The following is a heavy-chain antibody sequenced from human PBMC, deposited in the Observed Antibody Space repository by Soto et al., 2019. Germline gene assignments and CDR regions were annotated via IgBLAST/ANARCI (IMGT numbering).Heavy chain of an antibody. V-gene: IGHV4-59*12. D-gene: IGHD6-13*01. CDR2: IYYSGST. Sequence: SETLSLTCTVSGGSIGSYYWSWIRQPPGKGLEWIGYIYYSGSTYYNPSLKSRVTISVDTSKNQFSLKLSSVTAADTAVYYCARDHGRIAAAGLDYWGQGTLVTVSS. CDR3: ARDHGRIAAAGLDY. J-gene: IGHJ4*02. CDR1: GGSIGSYY.